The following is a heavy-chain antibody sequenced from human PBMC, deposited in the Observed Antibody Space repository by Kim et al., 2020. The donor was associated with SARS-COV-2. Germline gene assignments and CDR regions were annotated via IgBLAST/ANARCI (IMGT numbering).Heavy chain of an antibody. CDR1: GFTVSSNY. CDR2: IYSGGST. Sequence: GGSLRLSCAASGFTVSSNYMSWVRQAPGKGLEWVSVIYSGGSTYYADSVKGRFTISRDNSKNTLYLQMNSLRAEDTAVYYCATVTSRILTGYYTALDYWGQGTLVTVSS. D-gene: IGHD3-9*01. V-gene: IGHV3-53*01. CDR3: ATVTSRILTGYYTALDY. J-gene: IGHJ4*02.